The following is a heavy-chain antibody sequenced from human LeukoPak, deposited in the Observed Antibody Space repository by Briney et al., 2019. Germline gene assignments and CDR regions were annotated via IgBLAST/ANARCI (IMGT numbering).Heavy chain of an antibody. V-gene: IGHV1-46*01. CDR3: ARDSELAVAGTPAY. Sequence: ASVKVSCKASGYTFTSYGISWVRQAPGQGLEWMGIVNPSGGSTSYAQKFQGRVTMTRDTSTSTVYMELSSLRSEDTAVYYCARDSELAVAGTPAYWGQGTLVTVSS. CDR1: GYTFTSYG. CDR2: VNPSGGST. J-gene: IGHJ4*02. D-gene: IGHD6-19*01.